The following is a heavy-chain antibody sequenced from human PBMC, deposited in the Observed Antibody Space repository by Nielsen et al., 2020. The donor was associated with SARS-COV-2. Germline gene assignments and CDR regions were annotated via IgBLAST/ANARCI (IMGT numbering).Heavy chain of an antibody. V-gene: IGHV1-69*13. J-gene: IGHJ6*03. Sequence: SVKVSCKVSGGDFSSFAISWVRQAPGQGLEWMGGIISLFGTPHHAQKFLGRVTITADESTSTAYMELRSLTSEDTAVYFCARDRGYGSGSYYYYYMDVWGKWTTVTVSS. CDR2: IISLFGTP. CDR3: ARDRGYGSGSYYYYYMDV. CDR1: GGDFSSFA. D-gene: IGHD3-10*01.